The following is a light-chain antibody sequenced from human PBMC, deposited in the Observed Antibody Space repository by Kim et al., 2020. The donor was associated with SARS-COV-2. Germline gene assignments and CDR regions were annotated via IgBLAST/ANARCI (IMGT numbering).Light chain of an antibody. CDR3: SSRDTSGDRVL. V-gene: IGLV3-19*01. CDR1: SLRDYY. CDR2: GKN. Sequence: SSELTQDPAMSVALGQTVTITCQGDSLRDYYASWYQQRTGQAPVVVAYGKNNRPSGIPGRFSASNSWNTASLTISGAQSEDEADYYCSSRDTSGDRVLFG. J-gene: IGLJ2*01.